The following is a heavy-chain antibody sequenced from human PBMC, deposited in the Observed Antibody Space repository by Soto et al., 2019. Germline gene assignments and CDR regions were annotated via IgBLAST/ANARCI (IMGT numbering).Heavy chain of an antibody. J-gene: IGHJ4*02. V-gene: IGHV1-46*01. CDR3: ATETYYYDSSGYSPLDY. CDR1: GYTFTSYY. D-gene: IGHD3-22*01. CDR2: INPSGGST. Sequence: VASVKVSCKASGYTFTSYYMHWVRQAPGQGLEWMGIINPSGGSTSYAQKFQGRVTMTRDTSTSTVYMELSSLRSEDTAVYYCATETYYYDSSGYSPLDYWGQGTLVTVSS.